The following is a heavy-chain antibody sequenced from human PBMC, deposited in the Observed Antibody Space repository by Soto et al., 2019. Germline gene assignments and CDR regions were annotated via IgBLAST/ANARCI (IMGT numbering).Heavy chain of an antibody. CDR1: GGPFISYA. Sequence: SVKVSCKASGGPFISYAISWVRQAPGQGLEWMGGIIPIFGTANYAQKFQGRVTITADESTSTAYMELSSLRSEDTAVYYCASYPHSSSWTTRRDYYYGMDVWGQGTTVTVSS. D-gene: IGHD6-13*01. V-gene: IGHV1-69*01. CDR2: IIPIFGTA. CDR3: ASYPHSSSWTTRRDYYYGMDV. J-gene: IGHJ6*02.